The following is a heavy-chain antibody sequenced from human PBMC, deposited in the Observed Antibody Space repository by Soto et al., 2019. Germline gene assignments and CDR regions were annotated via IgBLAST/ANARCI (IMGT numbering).Heavy chain of an antibody. D-gene: IGHD3-22*01. Sequence: QITLKESGPTLVKPTQTLTLTCTFSGFSLSTSGVGVGWIRQPPGKALEWLALIYWNGDKRYSPSLKCRLTFTKDTAISQVVLTMTNMDPGDAATYDCARRRLGYYCGSSGYSRATEYFQRWGQGTLVTVSS. CDR3: ARRRLGYYCGSSGYSRATEYFQR. CDR1: GFSLSTSGVG. CDR2: IYWNGDK. V-gene: IGHV2-5*01. J-gene: IGHJ1*01.